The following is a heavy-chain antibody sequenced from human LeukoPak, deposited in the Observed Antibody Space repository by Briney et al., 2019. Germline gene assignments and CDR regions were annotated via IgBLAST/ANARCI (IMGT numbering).Heavy chain of an antibody. D-gene: IGHD3-3*01. J-gene: IGHJ6*02. CDR1: GLTFSSYW. Sequence: PGGSLRLSCAASGLTFSSYWMHWVRKAPGKGLVWVSRINSDGSSTSYADSVKGRFTISRDNAKNTLYLQINSLSAEDTAVYYCARVAYYDFWSGYSFYYYYGMDVWGQGTTVTVSS. CDR3: ARVAYYDFWSGYSFYYYYGMDV. CDR2: INSDGSST. V-gene: IGHV3-74*01.